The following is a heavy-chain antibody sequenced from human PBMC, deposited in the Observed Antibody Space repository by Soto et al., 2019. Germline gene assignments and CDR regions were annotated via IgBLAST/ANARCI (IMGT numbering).Heavy chain of an antibody. J-gene: IGHJ4*02. V-gene: IGHV1-46*01. CDR1: GYTFTSYA. CDR2: INAGGGNT. CDR3: ARDSTKTTVTIGY. Sequence: ASVKVSCKASGYTFTSYAMHWVRQAPGQGLEWMGIINAGGGNTAYAQKFQGRVTMTRDTSTSTVYMELSSLRSEDTAVYYCARDSTKTTVTIGYWGQGTLVTVSS. D-gene: IGHD4-17*01.